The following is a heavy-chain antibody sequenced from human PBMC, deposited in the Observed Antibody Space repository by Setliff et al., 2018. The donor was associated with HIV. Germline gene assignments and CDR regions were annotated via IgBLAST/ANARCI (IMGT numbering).Heavy chain of an antibody. Sequence: ASVKVSCKASGYTFTGYYIHCLRQAPGQGLQWMGRINPKTGDTDYAQNFQGRVTLTTDTSINTAYMELHRLTSDDTAVYFCARGRVRAAAATGLDWFDFWGQGSLVTVSS. J-gene: IGHJ5*01. CDR3: ARGRVRAAAATGLDWFDF. CDR2: INPKTGDT. CDR1: GYTFTGYY. D-gene: IGHD6-13*01. V-gene: IGHV1-2*06.